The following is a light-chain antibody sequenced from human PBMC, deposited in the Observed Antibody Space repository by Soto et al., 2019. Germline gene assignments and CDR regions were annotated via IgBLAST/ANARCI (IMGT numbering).Light chain of an antibody. CDR2: GAS. CDR1: QSVSSSF. V-gene: IGKV3-20*01. Sequence: EIVLTQSPGTLSLSPGERATLSCRASQSVSSSFLAWYQQKPGQAPRLLIYGASNRAAGIPERFSGSASGTEFTLTISRLEPDDSAVYYCQQYHDSPMNTFGQGTKLQIK. CDR3: QQYHDSPMNT. J-gene: IGKJ2*01.